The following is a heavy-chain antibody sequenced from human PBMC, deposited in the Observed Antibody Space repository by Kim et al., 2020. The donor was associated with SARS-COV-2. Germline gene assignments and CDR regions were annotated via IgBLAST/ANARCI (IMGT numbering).Heavy chain of an antibody. CDR2: IYYSGST. D-gene: IGHD6-13*01. Sequence: SETLSLTCTVSGGSISSGGYYWSWIRQHPGKGLEWIGYIYYSGSTYYNPSLKSRVTISVDTSKNQFSLKLSSVTAADTAVYYCAGLETAAGLSVTHIDYWGQGTLVTVSS. J-gene: IGHJ4*02. V-gene: IGHV4-31*03. CDR3: AGLETAAGLSVTHIDY. CDR1: GGSISSGGYY.